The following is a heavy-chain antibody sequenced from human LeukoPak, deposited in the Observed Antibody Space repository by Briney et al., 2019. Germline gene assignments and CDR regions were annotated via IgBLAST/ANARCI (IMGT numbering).Heavy chain of an antibody. Sequence: GGSLRLSCAASGFTFSSYSMNWVRQAPGKGLEWVSSISSSSSYICYADSVKGRFTISRDNAKNSLYLQMNSLRAEDTAVYYCARVLSYCSSTSCYSTNFDYWGQGTLVTVSS. CDR3: ARVLSYCSSTSCYSTNFDY. CDR2: ISSSSSYI. V-gene: IGHV3-21*01. J-gene: IGHJ4*02. CDR1: GFTFSSYS. D-gene: IGHD2-2*01.